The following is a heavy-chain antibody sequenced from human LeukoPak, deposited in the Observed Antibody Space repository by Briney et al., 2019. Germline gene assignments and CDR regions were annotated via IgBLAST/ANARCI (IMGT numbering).Heavy chain of an antibody. J-gene: IGHJ4*02. D-gene: IGHD4/OR15-4a*01. CDR3: ARASGAYPSDFDY. V-gene: IGHV3-33*01. Sequence: GGSQRLSCAASGFTFSTYVMHWVRQAPGKGLEWVAIIWYDGSNKYYADSVKGRFTISRDNSKNTLYLQMNSLRAEDTAVYYCARASGAYPSDFDYWGQGTLVTVSS. CDR2: IWYDGSNK. CDR1: GFTFSTYV.